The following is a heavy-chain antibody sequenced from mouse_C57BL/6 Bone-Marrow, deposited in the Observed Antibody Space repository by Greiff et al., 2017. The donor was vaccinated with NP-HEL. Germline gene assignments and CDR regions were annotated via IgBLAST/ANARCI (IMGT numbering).Heavy chain of an antibody. J-gene: IGHJ1*03. V-gene: IGHV5-6*01. CDR3: ASPIYYYGSEYFDV. CDR1: GFTFSSYG. Sequence: EVNVVESGGDLVKPGGSLKLSCAASGFTFSSYGMSWVRQTPDKRLEWVATISSGGSYTYYPDSVKGRFTISRDNAKNTLYLQMSSLKSEDTAMYYCASPIYYYGSEYFDVWGTGTTVTVSS. CDR2: ISSGGSYT. D-gene: IGHD1-1*01.